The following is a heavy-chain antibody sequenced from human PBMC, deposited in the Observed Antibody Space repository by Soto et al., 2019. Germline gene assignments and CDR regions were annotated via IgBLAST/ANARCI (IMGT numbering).Heavy chain of an antibody. V-gene: IGHV3-53*01. CDR1: GFTFSSND. CDR2: IYSSGST. CDR3: ATRPLLPGAP. D-gene: IGHD3-22*01. Sequence: EVQLVESGGGLIQPGGSLRLSCAASGFTFSSNDMNWVRQAPGKGLEWVSLIYSSGSTSYADSVKARFTISRDNYKNTLYLQMSSLRAEDTAVYYCATRPLLPGAPWGQGTMVTVSS. J-gene: IGHJ3*01.